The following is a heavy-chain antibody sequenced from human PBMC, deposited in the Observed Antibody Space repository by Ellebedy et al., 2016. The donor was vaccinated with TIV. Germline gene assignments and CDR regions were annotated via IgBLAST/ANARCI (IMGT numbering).Heavy chain of an antibody. V-gene: IGHV4-30-4*01. CDR3: ASGYCTNGVCSYWYFDL. CDR2: IYYSGST. D-gene: IGHD2-8*01. J-gene: IGHJ2*01. Sequence: SETLSLTCTVSGGSISSGDYYWSWIRQPPGKGLEWIGYIYYSGSTYYNPSLKSRVTISVDTSKNQFSLKLSSVTAADTAVYYCASGYCTNGVCSYWYFDLWGRGTLVTVSS. CDR1: GGSISSGDYY.